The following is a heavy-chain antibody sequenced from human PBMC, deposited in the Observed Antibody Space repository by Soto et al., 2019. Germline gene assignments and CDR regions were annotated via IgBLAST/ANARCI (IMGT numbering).Heavy chain of an antibody. Sequence: PSETLSLTCTVSGGSISSSSYYWGWIRQPPGKGLEWIGSIYYSGSTYYNPSLKSRVTISVDTSKNQFSLKLSSVTAADTAVYYCAIDKGGSTVRSLHYYYYGMDVWGQGTTVTVSS. CDR2: IYYSGST. V-gene: IGHV4-39*02. D-gene: IGHD4-4*01. CDR3: AIDKGGSTVRSLHYYYYGMDV. CDR1: GGSISSSSYY. J-gene: IGHJ6*02.